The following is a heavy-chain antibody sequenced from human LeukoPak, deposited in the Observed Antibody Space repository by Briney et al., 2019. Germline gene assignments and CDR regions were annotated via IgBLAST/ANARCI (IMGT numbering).Heavy chain of an antibody. CDR1: RGTFSTYA. CDR3: ARSKALRLDDIYY. J-gene: IGHJ4*02. CDR2: IIPIFGTA. D-gene: IGHD3-9*01. Sequence: VASVKVSCKASRGTFSTYAITWVRQAPGQGLEWMGGIIPIFGTANYAQKFQGRVTITADESTSTAYMELSSLRSDDTAVFYCARSKALRLDDIYYWGQGTLVTVSS. V-gene: IGHV1-69*13.